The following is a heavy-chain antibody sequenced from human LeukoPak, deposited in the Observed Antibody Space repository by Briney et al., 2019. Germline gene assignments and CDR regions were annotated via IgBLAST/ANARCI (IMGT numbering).Heavy chain of an antibody. J-gene: IGHJ6*03. CDR3: ARETAAAGTYYYYYMDV. CDR2: IYTSGST. V-gene: IGHV4-4*07. Sequence: SETLSLTCTVSGGSISSYYWSWIRQPAWKGLEWIGRIYTSGSTNYNPSLKSRVTMSVDTSKNQFSLKLSSVTAADTAVYYCARETAAAGTYYYYYMDVWGKGTTVTVSS. CDR1: GGSISSYY. D-gene: IGHD6-13*01.